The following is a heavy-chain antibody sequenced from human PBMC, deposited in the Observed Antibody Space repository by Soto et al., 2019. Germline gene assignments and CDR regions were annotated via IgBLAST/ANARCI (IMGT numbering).Heavy chain of an antibody. CDR1: GGSFSGYY. D-gene: IGHD6-13*01. V-gene: IGHV4-34*01. J-gene: IGHJ6*03. CDR3: ARGGYHYYMDV. CDR2: INHSGST. Sequence: SETLSLTCAVSGGSFSGYYWSWIRQPPGKGLEWIGEINHSGSTNYNPSLKSRVTISVDTSKNQFSLKLSSVTAADTAVYYCARGGYHYYMDVWGKGTTVTVSS.